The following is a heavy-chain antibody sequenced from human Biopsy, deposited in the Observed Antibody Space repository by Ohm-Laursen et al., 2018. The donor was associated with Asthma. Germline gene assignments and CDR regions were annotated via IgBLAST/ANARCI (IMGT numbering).Heavy chain of an antibody. Sequence: GTLSLTCTVSYGSITSGGYYWTWIRQHPGKGLEWVSVIYSGGTSHTADSVRGRFTISRDYSKNTLYLQMHSLRAEDTAVYYCARGDSSNWSHYYFDYWGQGTLVTVSS. D-gene: IGHD3-22*01. CDR3: ARGDSSNWSHYYFDY. CDR1: YGSITSGGYY. V-gene: IGHV3-53*01. J-gene: IGHJ4*02. CDR2: IYSGGTS.